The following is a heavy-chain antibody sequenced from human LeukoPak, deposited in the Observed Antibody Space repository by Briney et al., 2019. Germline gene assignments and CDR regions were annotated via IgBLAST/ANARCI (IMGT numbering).Heavy chain of an antibody. D-gene: IGHD3-10*02. V-gene: IGHV3-30*07. CDR3: AELGITMIGGV. CDR2: ISNDGSKK. J-gene: IGHJ6*04. Sequence: GRSLRLSCAASGFTFSSYAMHWVRQAPGKGLDWVTVISNDGSKKSYADSVKGRFTISRDNAKNSLYLQMNSLRAEDTAVYYCAELGITMIGGVWGKGTTVTISS. CDR1: GFTFSSYA.